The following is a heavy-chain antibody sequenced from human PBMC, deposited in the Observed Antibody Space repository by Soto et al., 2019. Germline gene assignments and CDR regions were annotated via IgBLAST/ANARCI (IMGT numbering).Heavy chain of an antibody. D-gene: IGHD1-26*01. CDR3: ARNSVGLTPYYYGMDV. V-gene: IGHV4-59*01. Sequence: SETLSLTCTVSGGSISSYYWSWIRQPPGKGLEWIGYISYSGSTNYNPSLKSRVTISVDTSKNQFSLNLNSVTAADTAVYYCARNSVGLTPYYYGMDVWGQGTTVTAP. J-gene: IGHJ6*02. CDR2: ISYSGST. CDR1: GGSISSYY.